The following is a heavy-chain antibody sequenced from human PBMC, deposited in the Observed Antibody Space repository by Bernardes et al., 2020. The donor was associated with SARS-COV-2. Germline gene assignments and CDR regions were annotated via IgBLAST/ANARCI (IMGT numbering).Heavy chain of an antibody. Sequence: GGSLLLSCAASGFTVRSTYMSWVRQAPGKGLEWVSVIYSGGSTYYADSVKGRFTISRDNSKNTLYLQMNSLRAEDTAVYYCARDRGWFDPWGQGTLVTGSA. CDR2: IYSGGST. CDR3: ARDRGWFDP. J-gene: IGHJ5*02. V-gene: IGHV3-66*01. CDR1: GFTVRSTY.